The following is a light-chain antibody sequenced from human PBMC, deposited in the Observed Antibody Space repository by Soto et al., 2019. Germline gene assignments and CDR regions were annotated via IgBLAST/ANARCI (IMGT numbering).Light chain of an antibody. Sequence: PGERVTLSCRASQSVSSSYLTWYQQKPGQAPRLLIYGASTRVTGIPARFSGSGSGTDFTLTISSLQPEDFAVYYCQQDYNLPPCTFGQGTKLEIK. CDR1: QSVSSSY. J-gene: IGKJ2*02. CDR2: GAS. CDR3: QQDYNLPPCT. V-gene: IGKV3D-7*01.